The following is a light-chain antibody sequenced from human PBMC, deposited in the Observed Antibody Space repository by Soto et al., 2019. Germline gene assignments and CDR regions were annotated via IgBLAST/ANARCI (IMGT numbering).Light chain of an antibody. Sequence: QSVLTQPASVSGSPGQSITISCTGTSSDVGSYDLVSWYQQRPGKAPKLMIYDISKRPSGVSSRFSGSKSGNTASLTISGLQAEDEADYYCCSYAGSATYAFGTGTKVTVL. J-gene: IGLJ1*01. CDR2: DIS. CDR3: CSYAGSATYA. CDR1: SSDVGSYDL. V-gene: IGLV2-23*02.